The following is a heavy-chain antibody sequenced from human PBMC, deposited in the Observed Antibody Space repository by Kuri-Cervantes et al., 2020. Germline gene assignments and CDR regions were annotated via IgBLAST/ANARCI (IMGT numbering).Heavy chain of an antibody. CDR1: GGSFSGYY. J-gene: IGHJ4*02. Sequence: SETLSLTCTVSGGSFSGYYWSWIRQPPGKGLEWIGEINHSGSTNYNPSLKSRVTISVDTSKNQFSLKVSSVTAADTAVYYCARGSLERAYWGQGTLVTVSS. D-gene: IGHD1-1*01. CDR2: INHSGST. CDR3: ARGSLERAY. V-gene: IGHV4-34*01.